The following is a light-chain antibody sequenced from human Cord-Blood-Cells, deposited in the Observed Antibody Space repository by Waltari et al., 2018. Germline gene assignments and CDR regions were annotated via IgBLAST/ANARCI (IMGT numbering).Light chain of an antibody. CDR3: QQYNNWPYT. CDR1: QSVSSD. CDR2: AAS. V-gene: IGKV3-15*01. Sequence: EIVKTQSPATLSVSPGERASLSCRASQSVSSDLAWYQQTPVHAPRLLIYAASTRATGIPARFSGSGSGTEFTLTISSLQSEDFAVYYCQQYNNWPYTFGQGTKLEIK. J-gene: IGKJ2*01.